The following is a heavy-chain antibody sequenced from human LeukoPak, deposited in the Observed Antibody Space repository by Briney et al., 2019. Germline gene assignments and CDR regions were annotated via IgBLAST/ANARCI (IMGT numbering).Heavy chain of an antibody. CDR3: AKGPAIFGVVIIAEYYFDY. D-gene: IGHD3-3*01. CDR2: ISGGGGST. Sequence: GGSLRLSCAASGFTFSSYAMSWVRQAPGKGLEWVSSISGGGGSTYYADSVKGRFTISSDNSKNTLYVQMNSVRAEDTAVYYCAKGPAIFGVVIIAEYYFDYWGQGTLLTVSS. V-gene: IGHV3-23*01. J-gene: IGHJ4*02. CDR1: GFTFSSYA.